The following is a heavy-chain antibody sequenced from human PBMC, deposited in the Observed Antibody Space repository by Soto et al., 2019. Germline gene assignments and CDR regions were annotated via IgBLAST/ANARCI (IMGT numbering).Heavy chain of an antibody. CDR3: AGAVKGSSPSS. V-gene: IGHV3-74*01. D-gene: IGHD3-10*01. CDR1: EFTFATYW. CDR2: INSDETST. Sequence: GGSLRLSCAASEFTFATYWMHWVRQAPGKGLMWVSRINSDETSTTYADSVKGRFTISRDNAKNTLYLQMNSLRVEDTAVYYRAGAVKGSSPSSWGQGTQVTVSS. J-gene: IGHJ5*02.